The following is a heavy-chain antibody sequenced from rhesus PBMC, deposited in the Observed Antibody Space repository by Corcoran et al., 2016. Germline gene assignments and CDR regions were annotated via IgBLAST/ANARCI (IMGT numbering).Heavy chain of an antibody. CDR2: IYWDDDK. D-gene: IGHD6-31*01. CDR3: ARVRGSGWTNYFDY. V-gene: IGHV2-1*01. CDR1: GFSLSPSGMG. Sequence: QVTLKESGPALVKPTQTLTLTCTFSGFSLSPSGMGVGWLRQPSRKTLEWLALIYWDDDKRYSTSLKSRLTISKDTSKNQVVLTMTNMDPVDTATYYCARVRGSGWTNYFDYWGQGVLVTVSS. J-gene: IGHJ4*01.